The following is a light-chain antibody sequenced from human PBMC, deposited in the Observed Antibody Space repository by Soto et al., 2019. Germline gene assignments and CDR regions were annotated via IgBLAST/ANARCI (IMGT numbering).Light chain of an antibody. Sequence: GDIVTITCRASQSISSNLNWYQQKPGKAPRLLIYAASSLQSGVPSRFSGGGSGTDFTLTIGSLQPEDFATYSCQQSYSTPLTFGGGTKVDIK. CDR1: QSISSN. CDR3: QQSYSTPLT. J-gene: IGKJ4*01. V-gene: IGKV1-39*01. CDR2: AAS.